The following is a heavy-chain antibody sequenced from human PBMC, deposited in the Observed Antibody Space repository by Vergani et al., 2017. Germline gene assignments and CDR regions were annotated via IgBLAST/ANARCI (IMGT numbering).Heavy chain of an antibody. CDR1: GFTFSSYA. J-gene: IGHJ4*02. V-gene: IGHV3-23*01. Sequence: EVQLLESGGGLVQSGGSLRLSCAGSGFTFSSYAMSWVRQAPGKGLEWVSTIIGSGGSTYYADSVKGRFTISRDNSKNTLYLQMNSLRAEDTAVYYCAKEWTDSGSLSNWGQGTLVTVSS. CDR2: IIGSGGST. D-gene: IGHD6-13*01. CDR3: AKEWTDSGSLSN.